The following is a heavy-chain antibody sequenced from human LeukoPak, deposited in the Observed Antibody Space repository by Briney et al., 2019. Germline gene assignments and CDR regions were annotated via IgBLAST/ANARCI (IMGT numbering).Heavy chain of an antibody. Sequence: GGSLRLSCAASGFSFSNYWMHWGRQTPGKGLVWVSRINTDGTSTSYADSVKGRFTISRDNAKNTLYLQVNSLRAEDTALYFCARSHSGDVDYWGQGTLVTVSS. D-gene: IGHD3-10*01. CDR2: INTDGTST. J-gene: IGHJ4*02. CDR3: ARSHSGDVDY. V-gene: IGHV3-74*01. CDR1: GFSFSNYW.